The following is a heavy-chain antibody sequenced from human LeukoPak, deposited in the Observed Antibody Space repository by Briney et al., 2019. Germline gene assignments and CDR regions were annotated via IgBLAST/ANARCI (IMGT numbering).Heavy chain of an antibody. CDR3: AKDGIAARLGSGYYMDV. V-gene: IGHV3-11*04. Sequence: GGSLRLSCAASGFTFSHGYMSWIRQAPGKGLEWVSYITSSGSTIYYADSVKGRFTISRDNAKNSLYLQMSSLRVEDTAVYYCAKDGIAARLGSGYYMDVWGKGTTVTVSS. CDR2: ITSSGSTI. CDR1: GFTFSHGY. D-gene: IGHD6-13*01. J-gene: IGHJ6*03.